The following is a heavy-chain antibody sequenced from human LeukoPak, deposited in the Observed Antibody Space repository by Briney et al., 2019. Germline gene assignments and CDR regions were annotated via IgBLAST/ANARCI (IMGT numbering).Heavy chain of an antibody. CDR3: SRRFDC. V-gene: IGHV3-48*02. J-gene: IGHJ4*02. CDR1: GFTFSDYS. Sequence: GSLRLSCAASGFTFSDYSMNWVRQAPGKGLEWVSYIDGSGDTIYYADSVKGRFTISRDNAKNSLDLQMNSLRDEDTAVYYCSRRFDCWGQGTLVTVSS. CDR2: IDGSGDTI.